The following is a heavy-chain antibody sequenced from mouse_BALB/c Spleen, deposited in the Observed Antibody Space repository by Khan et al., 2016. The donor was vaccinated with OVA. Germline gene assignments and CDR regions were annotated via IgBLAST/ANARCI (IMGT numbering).Heavy chain of an antibody. CDR1: GFAFSNYD. CDR2: ISSGDNST. J-gene: IGHJ1*01. CDR3: TRRPGYFDV. V-gene: IGHV5-12-1*01. Sequence: EVELVESGGGLVKPGGSLKLSCTASGFAFSNYDMSWVRQTPEKRLEWVASISSGDNSTYSPDTVKGRFIISRDNANNTLYLQMSSLKSEDTAIYYCTRRPGYFDVWGAGTSVTVSS.